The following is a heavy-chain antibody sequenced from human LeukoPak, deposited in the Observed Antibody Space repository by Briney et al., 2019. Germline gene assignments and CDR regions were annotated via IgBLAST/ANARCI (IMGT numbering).Heavy chain of an antibody. Sequence: GGSLRLSCAAYGFRFSDHYMSWIRQAPGQGPEWISYISGNSGDIAYADSVKGRFTISRDNAKNSLHLQMNSLRVEDTAVYHCVRHAGRTGGQWGQGILITVSS. CDR3: VRHAGRTGGQ. V-gene: IGHV3/OR16-9*01. D-gene: IGHD3-10*01. J-gene: IGHJ4*02. CDR1: GFRFSDHY. CDR2: ISGNSGDI.